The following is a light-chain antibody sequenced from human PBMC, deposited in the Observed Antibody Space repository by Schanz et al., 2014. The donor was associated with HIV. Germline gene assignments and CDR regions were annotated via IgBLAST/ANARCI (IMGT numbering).Light chain of an antibody. CDR2: EVS. CDR1: SSDVGGYNY. V-gene: IGLV2-8*01. J-gene: IGLJ2*01. CDR3: SSYAGSNNLL. Sequence: QSVLTQPPSASGSPGQSVTISCTGTSSDVGGYNYLSWYQQHPGKAPKLMIYEVSKRPSGVPDRFSGSKSGNTASLTVSGLQAEDEADYYCSSYAGSNNLLFGGGTKLTVL.